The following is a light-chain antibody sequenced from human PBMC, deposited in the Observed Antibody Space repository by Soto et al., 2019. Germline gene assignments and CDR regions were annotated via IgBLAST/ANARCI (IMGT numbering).Light chain of an antibody. Sequence: EIVLTQSPGTLSLSPGERATLSCRASQSVTASYLAWYQQKPGQAPRLLIYGASSRATGIPDRFSGSGSGTDFTLTISRLEPEDFAVYYWQQYGGSVLTFGGGTKVEIK. CDR1: QSVTASY. J-gene: IGKJ4*01. V-gene: IGKV3-20*01. CDR3: QQYGGSVLT. CDR2: GAS.